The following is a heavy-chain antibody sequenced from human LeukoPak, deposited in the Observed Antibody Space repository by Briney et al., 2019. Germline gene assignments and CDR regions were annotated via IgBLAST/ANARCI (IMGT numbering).Heavy chain of an antibody. Sequence: GASVKVSCKASGYTFTSYYMHWVRQAPGQGLEWMGIINPSGGSTSYAQKFQGRVTMTRDTSISTVYMELSSLNSDDTAVYYCTRGVLLQDRGAFDIWGQGTMVTVSS. V-gene: IGHV1-46*01. CDR3: TRGVLLQDRGAFDI. D-gene: IGHD3-22*01. J-gene: IGHJ3*02. CDR2: INPSGGST. CDR1: GYTFTSYY.